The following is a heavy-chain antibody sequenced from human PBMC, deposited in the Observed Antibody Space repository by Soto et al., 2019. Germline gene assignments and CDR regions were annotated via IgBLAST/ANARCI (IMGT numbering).Heavy chain of an antibody. D-gene: IGHD3-10*01. CDR3: ARGTNSGSYYLYYYYYYMDV. CDR1: GGSFSGYY. J-gene: IGHJ6*03. CDR2: INHSGST. V-gene: IGHV4-34*01. Sequence: QVQLQQWGAGLLKPSETLSLTCAVYGGSFSGYYWSWIRQPPGKGLEWIGEINHSGSTNYNPSLKSRVTISVDTSKNQFSLKLSSVTAADTAVYYCARGTNSGSYYLYYYYYYMDVWDKGTTVTVSS.